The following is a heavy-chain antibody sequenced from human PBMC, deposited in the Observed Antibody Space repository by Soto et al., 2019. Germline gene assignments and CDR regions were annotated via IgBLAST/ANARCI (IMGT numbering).Heavy chain of an antibody. D-gene: IGHD3-22*01. V-gene: IGHV3-30-3*01. Sequence: QVQLVESGGGVVQPGRSLRLSCAASGFTFSSYAMHWVRQAPGKGLEWVAVISYDGSNKYYADSVKGRLTISRDNSKNTLYLQMNSLRAEDTAVYYCARGYYYDSSGYLTDAFDIWGQGTMVTVSS. CDR3: ARGYYYDSSGYLTDAFDI. CDR2: ISYDGSNK. CDR1: GFTFSSYA. J-gene: IGHJ3*02.